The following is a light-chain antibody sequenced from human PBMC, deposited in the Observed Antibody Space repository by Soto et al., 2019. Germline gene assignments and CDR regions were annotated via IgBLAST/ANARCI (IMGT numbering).Light chain of an antibody. CDR2: KAS. V-gene: IGKV1-5*03. Sequence: DIQMTQSPSTLSASVGDRVTITCRASQSISSWLAWYQQKPGKAPKLLIYKASSLESEVPSRFSGSGSGTEFTLTISSLQPDDVATYYCQQYKSLYTFGQGTKLEIK. J-gene: IGKJ2*01. CDR3: QQYKSLYT. CDR1: QSISSW.